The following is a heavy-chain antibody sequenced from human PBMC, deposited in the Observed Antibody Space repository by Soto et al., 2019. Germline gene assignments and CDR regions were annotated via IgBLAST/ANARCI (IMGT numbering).Heavy chain of an antibody. V-gene: IGHV4-59*01. Sequence: SSETLSLTCTVSGGSISSYYWSWIRQPPGKGLEWIGYIYYSGSTNYNPSLKSRVTISVDTSKNQFSLKLSSVTAADTAVYYCARDVTKFGWYFDYWGQGTLVTVAS. J-gene: IGHJ4*02. CDR2: IYYSGST. CDR3: ARDVTKFGWYFDY. CDR1: GGSISSYY. D-gene: IGHD6-19*01.